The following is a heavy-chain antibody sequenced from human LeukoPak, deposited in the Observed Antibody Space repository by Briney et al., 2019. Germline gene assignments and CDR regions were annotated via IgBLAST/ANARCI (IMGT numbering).Heavy chain of an antibody. CDR1: GYSFSTYW. V-gene: IGHV5-51*01. D-gene: IGHD3-3*01. CDR3: ARRDRVVAPVEDY. J-gene: IGHJ4*02. Sequence: GESLKISCKGSGYSFSTYWIAWVRQMPGKGLECTGIIYPADSDTRYSPSFQGQVTISADKSINTAYLQWSSLKASDTAMYYCARRDRVVAPVEDYWGQGTLVTVSS. CDR2: IYPADSDT.